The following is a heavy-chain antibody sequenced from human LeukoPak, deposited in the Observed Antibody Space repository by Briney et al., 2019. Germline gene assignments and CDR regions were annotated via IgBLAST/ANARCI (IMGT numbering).Heavy chain of an antibody. V-gene: IGHV3-23*01. J-gene: IGHJ6*03. CDR3: AKDLWRYSSGWLSYMDV. CDR1: GFTFSTYA. D-gene: IGHD6-19*01. CDR2: VTVSGRGGST. Sequence: PGGSLRLSCAASGFTFSTYAMSWVRQAPGKGLEWVSAVTVSGRGGSTYYADSVKGRFTISRDNSKNTLYLQMNSLRAEDTAVYYCAKDLWRYSSGWLSYMDVWGKGTTVTISS.